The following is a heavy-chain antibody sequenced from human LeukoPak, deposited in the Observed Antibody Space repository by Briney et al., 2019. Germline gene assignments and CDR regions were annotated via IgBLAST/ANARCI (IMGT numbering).Heavy chain of an antibody. V-gene: IGHV3-21*01. D-gene: IGHD3-9*01. J-gene: IGHJ4*02. CDR2: ISSSSSYI. CDR1: GFTFSSYS. CDR3: ARDYYDILTGYYTPFDY. Sequence: GGSLRLSCAASGFTFSSYSMNWVRQAPGKGLEWVSSISSSSSYIYYADSAKGRFTISRDNAKNSLYLQMNSLRAEDTAVYYCARDYYDILTGYYTPFDYWGQGTLVTVSS.